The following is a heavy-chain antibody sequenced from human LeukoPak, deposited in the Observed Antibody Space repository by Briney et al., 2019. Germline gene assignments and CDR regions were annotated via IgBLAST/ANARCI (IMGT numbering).Heavy chain of an antibody. Sequence: GASVNVSCKASGYTFTGYYMHWVRQAPGQGLEWMGIINPSGGSTSYAQKFQGRVTMTRDTSTSTVYMELSSLRSEDTAVYYCAREVLGIAVAGGHWFDPWGQGTLVTVSS. V-gene: IGHV1-46*01. J-gene: IGHJ5*02. CDR1: GYTFTGYY. CDR3: AREVLGIAVAGGHWFDP. CDR2: INPSGGST. D-gene: IGHD6-19*01.